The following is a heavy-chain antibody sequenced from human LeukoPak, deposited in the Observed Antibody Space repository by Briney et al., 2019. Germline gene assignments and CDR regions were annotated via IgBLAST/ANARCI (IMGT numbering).Heavy chain of an antibody. J-gene: IGHJ5*02. V-gene: IGHV3-48*03. CDR3: ARDRYSNGPLNWFDP. Sequence: PGGSLRLSCAASGFSFSSYEMNWVRQAPEKGLEWIAYISSSGGYMYADSVKGRFTISRDNSKNTLYLQMNSLRAEDTAIYYCARDRYSNGPLNWFDPWGQGTLVTVSS. CDR2: ISSSGGYM. D-gene: IGHD6-19*01. CDR1: GFSFSSYE.